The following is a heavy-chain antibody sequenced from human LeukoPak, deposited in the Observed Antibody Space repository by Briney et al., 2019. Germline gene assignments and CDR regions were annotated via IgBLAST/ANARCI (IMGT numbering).Heavy chain of an antibody. J-gene: IGHJ4*02. CDR2: ISSSSSTI. CDR1: GFTFSSYS. V-gene: IGHV3-48*01. Sequence: PGGSLRLSCAASGFTFSSYSMNWVRQAPGKGLEWVSYISSSSSTIYYADSVKGRFTISRDNSKNTLYLQMNSLRAEDTAVYYCARAFYGGNQDYWGQGTLVTVSS. D-gene: IGHD4-23*01. CDR3: ARAFYGGNQDY.